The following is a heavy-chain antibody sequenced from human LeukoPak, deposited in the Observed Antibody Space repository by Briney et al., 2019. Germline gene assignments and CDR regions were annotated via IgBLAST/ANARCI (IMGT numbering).Heavy chain of an antibody. CDR2: ISAGGGLT. V-gene: IGHV3-23*01. CDR1: GFTFSSYA. D-gene: IGHD6-13*01. J-gene: IGHJ4*02. CDR3: AKGGSSWSEFDY. Sequence: GGSLRLSCAASGFTFSSYAMSWVHQAPGKGLEWVSGISAGGGLTYYADSVKGRFTISRDNSKNTLHLQMNSLRDDDTAVYYCAKGGSSWSEFDYWGQGTLVTVSS.